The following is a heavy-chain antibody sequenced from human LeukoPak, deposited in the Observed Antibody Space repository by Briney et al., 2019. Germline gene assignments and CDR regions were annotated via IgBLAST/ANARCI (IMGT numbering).Heavy chain of an antibody. D-gene: IGHD2-8*01. V-gene: IGHV1-2*02. CDR1: GYTSTGYY. J-gene: IGHJ5*02. CDR3: ARGGVYGNWFDP. CDR2: INPNSGVT. Sequence: ASVKVSCKASGYTSTGYYMHWMRQAPGQGLEWMGWINPNSGVTNYAQKFQGRVTMTRDTSITTAYMELSRLGSDDTAVYYCARGGVYGNWFDPWGQGTLVTVSS.